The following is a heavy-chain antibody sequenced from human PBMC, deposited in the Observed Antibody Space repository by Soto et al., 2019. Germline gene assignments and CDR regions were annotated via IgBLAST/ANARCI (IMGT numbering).Heavy chain of an antibody. CDR2: ISYDGSNK. CDR3: AKDSSGWYYYYGMDV. Sequence: PGGSLRLSCAASGFTFSSYGMHWVRQAPGKGLEWVAVISYDGSNKYYADSVKGRFTISRDNSKNTLYLQMNSLRAEDTAVYYCAKDSSGWYYYYGMDVWGQGPTVTVSS. V-gene: IGHV3-30*18. CDR1: GFTFSSYG. J-gene: IGHJ6*02. D-gene: IGHD6-19*01.